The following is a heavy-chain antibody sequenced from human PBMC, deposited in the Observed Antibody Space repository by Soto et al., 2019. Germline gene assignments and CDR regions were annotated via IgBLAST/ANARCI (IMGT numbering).Heavy chain of an antibody. D-gene: IGHD6-13*01. J-gene: IGHJ5*02. CDR3: ARGTPRAAAGTRGRFDP. Sequence: NTGYAQKFQGRVTMTRNTSISTAYMELSSLRSEDTAVYYCARGTPRAAAGTRGRFDPWGQGTLVTVSS. V-gene: IGHV1-8*01. CDR2: NT.